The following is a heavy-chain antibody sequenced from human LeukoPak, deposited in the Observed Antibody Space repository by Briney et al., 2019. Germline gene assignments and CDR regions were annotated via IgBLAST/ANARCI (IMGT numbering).Heavy chain of an antibody. CDR2: INSDGSGT. V-gene: IGHV3-74*01. J-gene: IGHJ4*02. Sequence: GGSLRLSCAASGFTFRTYWIHWVRQAPGKGLVWVSRINSDGSGTSYADSVKGRFTISRDNAKNTLYLQMNSLRVEDTAVFYCVRDSSKWYYDFWGQGSLVTVSS. CDR3: VRDSSKWYYDF. CDR1: GFTFRTYW. D-gene: IGHD6-13*01.